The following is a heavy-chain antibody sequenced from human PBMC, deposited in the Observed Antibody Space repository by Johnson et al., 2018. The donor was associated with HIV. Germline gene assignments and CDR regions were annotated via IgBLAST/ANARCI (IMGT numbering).Heavy chain of an antibody. J-gene: IGHJ3*02. CDR3: ARSGGYPNAFDM. V-gene: IGHV3-66*01. Sequence: VQLVESGGGLVQPGGSLRLSCAASRFTVSSNYMTWVRQAPGKGLEWVSVIYSGGNTYYADSVKGRFTISRDKSKNSLFLQINSLRVEDTAVYYCARSGGYPNAFDMWGQVTMVSVSS. CDR2: IYSGGNT. CDR1: RFTVSSNY. D-gene: IGHD6-13*01.